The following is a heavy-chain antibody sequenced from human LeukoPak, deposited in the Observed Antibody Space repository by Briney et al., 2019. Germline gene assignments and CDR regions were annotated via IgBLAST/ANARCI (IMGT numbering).Heavy chain of an antibody. J-gene: IGHJ4*02. CDR2: ISGSGDGT. CDR1: GFSFSSYA. CDR3: AKAPYISGTGYYFDY. D-gene: IGHD1-26*01. V-gene: IGHV3-23*01. Sequence: GGSLRLSCAASGFSFSSYAMSWLRQAPGKGLEWVSGISGSGDGTYYADSMKGRFTISRDISKNTLYLQMNSLRAEDTAVYYCAKAPYISGTGYYFDYWGQGTLVTVSS.